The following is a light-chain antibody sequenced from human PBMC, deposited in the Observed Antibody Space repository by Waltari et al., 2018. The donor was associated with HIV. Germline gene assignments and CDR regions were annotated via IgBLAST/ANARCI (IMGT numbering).Light chain of an antibody. Sequence: QSALTQPPSASGSPGQSVTISCTGTSRDLASYTYVPWYQQHPAKAPKLMIFEVNKRPSGVPDRFSGSKSGNTASLTVSGLQGEDEADYYCCSYTGSNSWVFGGGTKLTVL. CDR1: SRDLASYTY. V-gene: IGLV2-8*01. J-gene: IGLJ3*02. CDR2: EVN. CDR3: CSYTGSNSWV.